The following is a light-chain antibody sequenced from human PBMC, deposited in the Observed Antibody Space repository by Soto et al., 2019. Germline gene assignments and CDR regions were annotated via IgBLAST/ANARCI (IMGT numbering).Light chain of an antibody. J-gene: IGKJ1*01. Sequence: EIVLTQSPATLSLSPGERATLSCGASQSISSHLAWYQQKPGQAPRLLIYDASNRATGIPVRFSGSGSGTDFTLTISSLEPEDFAVYYCHQRNSWPWTFGQGTKVEI. V-gene: IGKV3-11*01. CDR2: DAS. CDR1: QSISSH. CDR3: HQRNSWPWT.